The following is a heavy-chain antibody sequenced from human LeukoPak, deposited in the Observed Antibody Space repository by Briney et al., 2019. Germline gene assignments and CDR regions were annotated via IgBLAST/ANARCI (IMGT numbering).Heavy chain of an antibody. D-gene: IGHD3-9*01. Sequence: SETLSLTCTVSGGSISSSSYYWGWIRQPPGKGLEWIGSIYYSGSTYYNPSLKCRVTISVDTSKNQFSLKLSSVTAADTAVYYCARDILTGYRDYWGQGTLVTVSS. J-gene: IGHJ4*02. CDR1: GGSISSSSYY. CDR2: IYYSGST. CDR3: ARDILTGYRDY. V-gene: IGHV4-39*07.